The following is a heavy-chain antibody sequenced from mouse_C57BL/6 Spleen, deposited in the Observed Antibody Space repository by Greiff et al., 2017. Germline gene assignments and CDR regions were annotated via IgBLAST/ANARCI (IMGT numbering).Heavy chain of an antibody. CDR3: ARPYGNYPAWFAY. Sequence: VQLQQSGAELVRPGTSVKVSCKASGYAFTNYLIEWVKQRPGQGLEWIGVINPGSGGTNYNEKFKGKATLTADKSSSTAYMQLSSLTSEDSAVYFCARPYGNYPAWFAYWGQGTLVTVSA. V-gene: IGHV1-54*01. J-gene: IGHJ3*01. CDR1: GYAFTNYL. D-gene: IGHD2-10*02. CDR2: INPGSGGT.